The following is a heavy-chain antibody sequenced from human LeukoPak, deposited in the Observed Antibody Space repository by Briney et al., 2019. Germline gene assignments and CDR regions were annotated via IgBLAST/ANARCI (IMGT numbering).Heavy chain of an antibody. Sequence: SVKVSCKASGGTFSSYAISWVRQAPGQVLEWMGRIIPIFCTANYALKFQGRVTITTDESTNTAYMELSSLRSEDTAMYYCARVGGPSDGDYHKYFQHWGQGTLVTVSS. CDR3: ARVGGPSDGDYHKYFQH. CDR1: GGTFSSYA. D-gene: IGHD4-17*01. V-gene: IGHV1-69*05. J-gene: IGHJ1*01. CDR2: IIPIFCTA.